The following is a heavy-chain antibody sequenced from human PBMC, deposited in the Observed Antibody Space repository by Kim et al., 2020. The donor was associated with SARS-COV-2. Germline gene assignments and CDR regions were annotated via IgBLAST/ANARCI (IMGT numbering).Heavy chain of an antibody. CDR3: ARDGGYCSGGSCYSGWFDP. V-gene: IGHV3-33*05. D-gene: IGHD2-15*01. CDR1: GFTFSSYG. Sequence: GGSLRLSCAASGFTFSSYGMHWVRQAPGKGLEWVAVISYDGSNKYYADSVKGRFTISRDNSKNTLYLQMNSLRAEDTAVYYCARDGGYCSGGSCYSGWFDPWGQGTLVTVSS. J-gene: IGHJ5*02. CDR2: ISYDGSNK.